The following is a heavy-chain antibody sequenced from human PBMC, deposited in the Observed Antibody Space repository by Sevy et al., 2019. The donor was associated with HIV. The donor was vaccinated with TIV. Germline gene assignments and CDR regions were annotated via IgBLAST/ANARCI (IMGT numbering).Heavy chain of an antibody. D-gene: IGHD3-16*01. J-gene: IGHJ4*02. Sequence: GGSLRLSCAASGFTFSDYYMSWIRQAPGKGLEWISYISGSSSAIVYADSVKGRFAISRNNGKNSLYLHMDNLRAEDTAVYFCVGRPYSSAYSWSYHFDYWGQGTLVTVSS. CDR1: GFTFSDYY. V-gene: IGHV3-11*01. CDR3: VGRPYSSAYSWSYHFDY. CDR2: ISGSSSAI.